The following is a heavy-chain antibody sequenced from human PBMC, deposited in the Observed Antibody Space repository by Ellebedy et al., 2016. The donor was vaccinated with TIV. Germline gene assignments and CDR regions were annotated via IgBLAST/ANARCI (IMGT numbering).Heavy chain of an antibody. CDR3: ARMSYGDFGGDLDQ. J-gene: IGHJ4*02. D-gene: IGHD4-17*01. CDR1: GFPLSTSEVG. Sequence: SGPTLVKPTQTLTLTCTVSGFPLSTSEVGVGWIRQPPGKALEWLALIYWNDDKRYSPSLRSRLTITKDTSKNQVVLTLTDMDPVDTATYYCARMSYGDFGGDLDQWGQGTLVTVSS. V-gene: IGHV2-5*01. CDR2: IYWNDDK.